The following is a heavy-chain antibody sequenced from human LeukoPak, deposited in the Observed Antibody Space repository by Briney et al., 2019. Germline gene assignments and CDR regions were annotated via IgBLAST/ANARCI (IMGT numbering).Heavy chain of an antibody. CDR2: INHSGST. CDR1: GGSFSGYY. D-gene: IGHD3-3*01. V-gene: IGHV4-34*01. J-gene: IGHJ6*03. CDR3: ARIVLRFLEWLPPYYYYYYMDV. Sequence: SETLSLTCAVYGGSFSGYYWSWIRQPPGKGLEWIGEINHSGSTNYNPSLKSRVTIPVDTSENQFSLKLSSVTAADTAVYYCARIVLRFLEWLPPYYYYYYMDVWGKGTTVTVSS.